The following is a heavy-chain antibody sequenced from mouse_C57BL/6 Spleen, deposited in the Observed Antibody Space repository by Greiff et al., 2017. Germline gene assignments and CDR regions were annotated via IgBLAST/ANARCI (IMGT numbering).Heavy chain of an antibody. CDR1: GYTFTSYT. CDR3: ARDDYDDYFDY. V-gene: IGHV1-4*01. Sequence: QVQLKESGAELARPGASVKMSCKASGYTFTSYTMHWVKQRPGQGLELIGYINPSSGNTKYNQKCKDKATFTADKSSSTAYMQLSSLTSEDSAVYYCARDDYDDYFDYWGQGTTLTASS. CDR2: INPSSGNT. J-gene: IGHJ2*01. D-gene: IGHD2-4*01.